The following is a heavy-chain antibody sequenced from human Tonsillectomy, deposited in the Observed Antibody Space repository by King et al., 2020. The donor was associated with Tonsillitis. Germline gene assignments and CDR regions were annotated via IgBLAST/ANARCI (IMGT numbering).Heavy chain of an antibody. D-gene: IGHD3-22*01. CDR1: GFTFSSYN. Sequence: QLVESGGGLVKPGGSLRLSCAASGFTFSSYNMNWVRQAPGKGLEWVSSITPSSSYLHYADSVKGRFTISRDNAKNSLYLQMISLRAEDTAVYYCARGPRYDSSGYLFDYWGQGTLVTVSS. CDR3: ARGPRYDSSGYLFDY. V-gene: IGHV3-21*01. J-gene: IGHJ4*02. CDR2: ITPSSSYL.